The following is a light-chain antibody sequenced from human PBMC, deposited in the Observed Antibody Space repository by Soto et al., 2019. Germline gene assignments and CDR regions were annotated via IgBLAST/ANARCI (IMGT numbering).Light chain of an antibody. J-gene: IGKJ5*01. V-gene: IGKV3-11*01. CDR2: DAS. CDR1: QSVSSY. Sequence: EIVWPQYHSTLSFSRGEIATLSCRASQSVSSYLAWYQQKPGQAPRLLIYDASNRATGIPARFSGSGSGTDFTLTISSLEPEDFAVYYCQQRSNWPPTFGQGTRLEI. CDR3: QQRSNWPPT.